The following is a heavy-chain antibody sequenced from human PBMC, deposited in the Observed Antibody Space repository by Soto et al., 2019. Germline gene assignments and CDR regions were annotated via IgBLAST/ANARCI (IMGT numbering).Heavy chain of an antibody. D-gene: IGHD6-6*01. V-gene: IGHV1-18*01. J-gene: IGHJ5*02. CDR2: ISAYNGNT. Sequence: ASVKVSCKASGYTFTSYGISWVRQAPGQGLEWMGWISAYNGNTNYAQKLQGTVTMTTDTSTSTAYMELRSLRSDDTAVYYCARRIAARKESWFSPWGRGNLVTVSS. CDR1: GYTFTSYG. CDR3: ARRIAARKESWFSP.